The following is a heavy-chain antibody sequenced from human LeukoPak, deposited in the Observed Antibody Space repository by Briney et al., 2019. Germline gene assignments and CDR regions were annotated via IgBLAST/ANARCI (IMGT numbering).Heavy chain of an antibody. V-gene: IGHV4-39*01. CDR1: GGSISSSSYY. D-gene: IGHD6-13*01. J-gene: IGHJ4*02. CDR2: IYYSGST. Sequence: PSETLSLTCTVSGGSISSSSYYWGWIRQPPGKGLEWIGSIYYSGSTYYNPSLKSRVTISVDTSKNQFSLKLSSVTAADTAVYYCARGPPRRLTFWASLAAAETRGQGTLVTVSS. CDR3: ARGPPRRLTFWASLAAAET.